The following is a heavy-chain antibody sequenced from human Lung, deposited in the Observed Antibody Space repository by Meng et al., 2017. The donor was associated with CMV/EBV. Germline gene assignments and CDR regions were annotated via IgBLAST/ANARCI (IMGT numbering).Heavy chain of an antibody. CDR3: ARRVRDEAFHH. V-gene: IGHV4-4*07. D-gene: IGHD5-24*01. CDR1: GGPLTSCC. J-gene: IGHJ1*01. Sequence: QDWGPTPAHPSDPLPLPCPVSGGPLTSCCWRWVRGLAGKGVAWIGSIYTSRSTNYNPSPKSPVTMPVDTSKSQFYPKLRSVTDWVPAEYYCARRVRDEAFHHWGQGTLVTVSS. CDR2: IYTSRST.